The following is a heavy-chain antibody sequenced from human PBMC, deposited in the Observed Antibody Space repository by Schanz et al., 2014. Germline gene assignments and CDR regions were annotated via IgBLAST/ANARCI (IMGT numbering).Heavy chain of an antibody. CDR3: AKDLGVDCGDGCFNWYFDL. Sequence: EVQLVASGGGLVQPGGSLRLSCAASGFTFSGFCMTWVRQAPGKGLEWVAAVSSRSDEIKYADSVRGRFTISRDNSRSTMYLQMNSLRAEDTAVYFCAKDLGVDCGDGCFNWYFDLWGRGTLVTVSS. CDR1: GFTFSGFC. D-gene: IGHD2-21*02. V-gene: IGHV3-23*04. J-gene: IGHJ2*01. CDR2: VSSRSDEI.